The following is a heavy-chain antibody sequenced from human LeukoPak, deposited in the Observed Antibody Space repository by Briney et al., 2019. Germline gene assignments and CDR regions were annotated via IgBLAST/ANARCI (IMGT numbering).Heavy chain of an antibody. CDR1: GFTFSDYW. Sequence: PGGSLRLSCAASGFTFSDYWMHWVRQTPGKGLGWVSRIISDGSSTSYADSVKGRFTISRDNAKNTQYLQMNSLRDEDTTRHYCASIRMIVVTSRAEYCQQGPQGTLVPVSS. CDR2: IISDGSST. CDR3: ASIRMIVVTSRAEYCQQ. D-gene: IGHD3-22*01. J-gene: IGHJ1*01. V-gene: IGHV3-74*01.